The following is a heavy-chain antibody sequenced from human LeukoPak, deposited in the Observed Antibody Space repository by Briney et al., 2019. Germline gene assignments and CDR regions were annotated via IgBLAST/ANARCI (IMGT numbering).Heavy chain of an antibody. CDR2: ISSTGGTT. D-gene: IGHD5-18*01. CDR1: GITFSSYG. CDR3: ARDLSGVAGYTYGRGIDY. J-gene: IGHJ4*02. V-gene: IGHV3-23*01. Sequence: GGSLRLSCAASGITFSSYGMSWVRQPPGKVLEWVSSISSTGGTTYYADSVKGRFTISRDNSKNTLYLQMNSLRAEDTAVYYCARDLSGVAGYTYGRGIDYWGQGTLVTVSS.